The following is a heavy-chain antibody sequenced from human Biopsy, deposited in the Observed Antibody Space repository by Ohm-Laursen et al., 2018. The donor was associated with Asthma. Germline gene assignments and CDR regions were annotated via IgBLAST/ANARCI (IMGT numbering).Heavy chain of an antibody. CDR2: IKHDGTEK. Sequence: SLRLSCAASGFTFGDYWMSWVRQVPGKGLEWVANIKHDGTEKNHVDSLKGRFTISRDNAKNSLYLQMNSLRAEDTAVYYCARTFHFWSPYHAEHYQLWRQGTLVTVPS. D-gene: IGHD3-3*02. CDR3: ARTFHFWSPYHAEHYQL. CDR1: GFTFGDYW. J-gene: IGHJ1*01. V-gene: IGHV3-7*01.